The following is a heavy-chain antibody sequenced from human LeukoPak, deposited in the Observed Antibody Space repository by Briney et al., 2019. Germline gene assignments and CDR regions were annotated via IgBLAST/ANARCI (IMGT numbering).Heavy chain of an antibody. D-gene: IGHD3-10*01. CDR1: GGSISSYY. CDR2: IYYSGST. J-gene: IGHJ3*02. CDR3: ARQGNYGSGSYLAFDI. V-gene: IGHV4-59*05. Sequence: SETLSLTCTVSGGSISSYYWSWIRQPPGKGLEWIGSIYYSGSTYYNPSLKSRVTISVDTSKNQFSLKLSSVTAADTAVYYCARQGNYGSGSYLAFDIWGQGTMVTVSS.